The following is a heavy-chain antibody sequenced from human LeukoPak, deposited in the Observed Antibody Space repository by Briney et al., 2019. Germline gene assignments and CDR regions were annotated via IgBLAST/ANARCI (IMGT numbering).Heavy chain of an antibody. CDR3: ARELCVWGNYRYNYFDY. CDR1: GFTFSTYW. J-gene: IGHJ4*02. Sequence: PGGSLRLSCAASGFTFSTYWMHWVRQAPGKGLVWVSRIYSDATGISYADSVKGRFTISRDNAKNSLYLQMNSLRAEDTAVYYCARELCVWGNYRYNYFDYWGRGTLVTVSS. D-gene: IGHD3-16*02. V-gene: IGHV3-74*01. CDR2: IYSDATGI.